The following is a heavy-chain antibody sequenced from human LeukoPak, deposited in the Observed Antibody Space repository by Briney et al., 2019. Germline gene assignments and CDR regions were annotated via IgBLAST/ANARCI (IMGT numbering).Heavy chain of an antibody. J-gene: IGHJ3*02. D-gene: IGHD2-15*01. Sequence: PGRSLRLSCAASGFTFSSYGMHWVRQAPGKGLEWVAVIWYDGSNKYYADSVKGRFTISRDNSKNTLYLQMNSLRAEDTAVYYCARDGYCSGGSCYLVAFDIWGQGTMVTVSS. V-gene: IGHV3-33*01. CDR1: GFTFSSYG. CDR2: IWYDGSNK. CDR3: ARDGYCSGGSCYLVAFDI.